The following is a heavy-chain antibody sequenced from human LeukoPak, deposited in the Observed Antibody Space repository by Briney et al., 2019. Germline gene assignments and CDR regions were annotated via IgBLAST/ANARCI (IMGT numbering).Heavy chain of an antibody. V-gene: IGHV4-39*01. CDR3: ARHSTKITFGGASPYYFDY. Sequence: SETLSLTCTVSGGSISSSSYYWGWIRQPPGKGLEWIGSIYYSGSTHYDPSLKSRVTISVDTSKNQFSLKLSSVTAADTAVYYCARHSTKITFGGASPYYFDYWGQGTLVTVSS. J-gene: IGHJ4*02. D-gene: IGHD3-16*01. CDR2: IYYSGST. CDR1: GGSISSSSYY.